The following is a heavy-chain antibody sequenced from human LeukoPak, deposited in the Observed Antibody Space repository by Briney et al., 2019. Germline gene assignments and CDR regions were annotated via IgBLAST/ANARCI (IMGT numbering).Heavy chain of an antibody. J-gene: IGHJ4*02. CDR1: GGSISSYY. V-gene: IGHV4-4*07. Sequence: WETLSLTSTVSGGSISSYYWSWIRQPAGKGLEWIGRIYTSGSTNYNPSLKSRVTISLDTSKNQFSLKLNSVTAADTAVYYCARCTSTSCYNFDYWGQGTLVTVSS. D-gene: IGHD2-2*02. CDR3: ARCTSTSCYNFDY. CDR2: IYTSGST.